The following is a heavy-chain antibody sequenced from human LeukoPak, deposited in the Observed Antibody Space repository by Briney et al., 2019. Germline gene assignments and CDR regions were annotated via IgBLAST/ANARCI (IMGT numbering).Heavy chain of an antibody. CDR1: GFSVSSNY. D-gene: IGHD4-23*01. J-gene: IGHJ4*02. CDR2: IYSDGST. V-gene: IGHV3-53*05. Sequence: PGGSLRLSCAASGFSVSSNYVTWVRQPPGKGLEWVSVIYSDGSTYYADPVKGRFTISRDNSKNTLYLQMNSLRVEDTAVYYCTDAVAGWGQGTLVTVSS. CDR3: TDAVAG.